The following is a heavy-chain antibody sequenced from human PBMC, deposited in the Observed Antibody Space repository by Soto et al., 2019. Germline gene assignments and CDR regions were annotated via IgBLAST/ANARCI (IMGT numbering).Heavy chain of an antibody. CDR2: INHSGST. CDR1: GGSFSGYY. V-gene: IGHV4-34*01. J-gene: IGHJ6*02. Sequence: SETLSLTCAVYGGSFSGYYWSWIRQPPGKGLEWIGEINHSGSTNYNPSLKSRVTISVDTSKNQFSLKLSSVTAADTAVYYCARGYPARHYGSGSYYNEKGGYGMDVWGQGTTVTVSS. CDR3: ARGYPARHYGSGSYYNEKGGYGMDV. D-gene: IGHD3-10*01.